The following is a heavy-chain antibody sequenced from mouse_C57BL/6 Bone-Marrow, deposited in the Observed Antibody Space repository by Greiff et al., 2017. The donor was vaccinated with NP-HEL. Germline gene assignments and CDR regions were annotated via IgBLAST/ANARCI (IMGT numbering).Heavy chain of an antibody. Sequence: VQLQQSGAELVRPGASVKLSCKASGYTFTDYYINWVKQRPGQGLEWIARIYPGSGNTYYNEKFKGKATLTAEKSSSTAYMQLSSLTSEDSAVYFCARGYYDYDDAMDYWCQGTSVTVSS. CDR2: IYPGSGNT. D-gene: IGHD2-4*01. V-gene: IGHV1-76*01. J-gene: IGHJ4*01. CDR1: GYTFTDYY. CDR3: ARGYYDYDDAMDY.